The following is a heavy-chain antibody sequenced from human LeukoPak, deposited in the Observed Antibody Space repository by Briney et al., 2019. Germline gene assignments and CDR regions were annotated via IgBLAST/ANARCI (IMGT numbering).Heavy chain of an antibody. J-gene: IGHJ6*02. CDR3: ARVGSYCSSTSCYRGYYYYYGMDV. V-gene: IGHV4-34*01. Sequence: SETLSLTCAVYGVSFSGYYWSWLRQPPGKGLEWIGEINHSGSTNYNPSLKSRVTISVDTSKNQFSLKLSSVTAADTAVYYCARVGSYCSSTSCYRGYYYYYGMDVWGQGTTVTVSS. CDR1: GVSFSGYY. CDR2: INHSGST. D-gene: IGHD2-2*01.